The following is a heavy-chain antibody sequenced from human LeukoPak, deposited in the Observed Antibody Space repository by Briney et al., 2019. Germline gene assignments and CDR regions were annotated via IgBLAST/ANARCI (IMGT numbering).Heavy chain of an antibody. CDR1: GYTFTSYY. D-gene: IGHD1-26*01. Sequence: ASVKVSCKASGYTFTSYYMHWVRQAPGQGLEWMGIINPSGGSASYAQKFQGRVTMTRDTSTSTVYMELSSLRSEDTAVYYCARDRGVGATFDAFDIWGQGTMVTVSS. V-gene: IGHV1-46*01. CDR2: INPSGGSA. J-gene: IGHJ3*02. CDR3: ARDRGVGATFDAFDI.